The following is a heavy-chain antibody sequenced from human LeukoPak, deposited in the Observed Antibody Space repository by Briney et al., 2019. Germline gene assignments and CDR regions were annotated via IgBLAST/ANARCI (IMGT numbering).Heavy chain of an antibody. J-gene: IGHJ4*02. CDR2: INDSGSN. CDR3: ARVPGGYYFDY. D-gene: IGHD3-16*01. CDR1: VGSFSGYY. V-gene: IGHV4-34*01. Sequence: SETLSLTCAVYVGSFSGYYGSWIRQPPGKGLEWIGEINDSGSNNYHPLLKTHVTISVDMSKTQFSLKLSSVAAADPAVYSCARVPGGYYFDYWGQGTLVTVSS.